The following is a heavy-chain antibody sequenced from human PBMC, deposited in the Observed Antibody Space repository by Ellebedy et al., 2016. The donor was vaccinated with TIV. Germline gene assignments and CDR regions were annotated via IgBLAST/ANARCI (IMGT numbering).Heavy chain of an antibody. CDR2: IWYDGSNK. V-gene: IGHV3-33*01. CDR1: GFTFSSYG. Sequence: GESLKISCAASGFTFSSYGMHWVRQAPGKGLEWVAVIWYDGSNKYYADSVKGRFTISRDNSKNTLYLQMNSLRAEDTAVYYCARDVEGSYLPATHAFDIWGQGTMVTVSS. CDR3: ARDVEGSYLPATHAFDI. D-gene: IGHD1-26*01. J-gene: IGHJ3*02.